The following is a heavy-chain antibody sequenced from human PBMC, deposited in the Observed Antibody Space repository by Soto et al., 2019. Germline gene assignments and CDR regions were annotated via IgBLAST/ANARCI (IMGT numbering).Heavy chain of an antibody. V-gene: IGHV4-59*01. J-gene: IGHJ6*03. Sequence: SETLSLTCTVSGGSISSYYWSWIRQPPGKGLEWIGYIYYSGSTNYNPSLKSRVTISVDTSKNQFPLKLSSVTAADTAVYYCARSPPVVDYYMDVWGKGTTVTVSS. CDR1: GGSISSYY. CDR2: IYYSGST. D-gene: IGHD2-15*01. CDR3: ARSPPVVDYYMDV.